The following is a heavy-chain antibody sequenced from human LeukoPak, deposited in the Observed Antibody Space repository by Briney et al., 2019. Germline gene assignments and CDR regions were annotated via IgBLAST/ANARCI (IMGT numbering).Heavy chain of an antibody. CDR1: GFAFSRHG. CDR3: AKGVGGSANYYYMDV. V-gene: IGHV3-30*02. CDR2: IPYDGNNK. J-gene: IGHJ6*03. D-gene: IGHD3-10*01. Sequence: GGSLRLSCAASGFAFSRHGIHWIRQAPGKGLEWVAFIPYDGNNKFYADSVKGRFTISRDNSKNTLYLQMNNLRTEDTSVYYWAKGVGGSANYYYMDVGGKGPTVTVS.